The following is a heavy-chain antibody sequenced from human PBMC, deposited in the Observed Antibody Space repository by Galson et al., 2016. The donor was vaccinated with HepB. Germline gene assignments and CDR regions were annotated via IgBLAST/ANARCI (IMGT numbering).Heavy chain of an antibody. CDR3: ARQNRDNWDAFDI. CDR1: GYRFTSFW. V-gene: IGHV5-51*01. D-gene: IGHD1-20*01. J-gene: IGHJ3*02. CDR2: IYPGTSET. Sequence: GAEVNKPGESLKISCRDSGYRFTSFWIGWVRQIPGKGLEGMGIIYPGTSETKYSPSFQGQVTISADTSISTAYLQWTSLKASDTAIYFCARQNRDNWDAFDIWGQGTLVTVSS.